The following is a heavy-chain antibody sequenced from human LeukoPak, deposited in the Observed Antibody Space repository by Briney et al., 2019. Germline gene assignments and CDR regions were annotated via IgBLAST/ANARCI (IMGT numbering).Heavy chain of an antibody. J-gene: IGHJ4*02. Sequence: GGSLRLSCAASGFTFSSYNMNWVRQAPGRGLEWVSSISSSGSYIYYADSVKGRFTISRDNAKNSLYLQMNSLRAEDTAVYYCARGTGSLAGYFDYWGQGTLVTVSS. CDR3: ARGTGSLAGYFDY. CDR2: ISSSGSYI. D-gene: IGHD3-10*01. V-gene: IGHV3-21*04. CDR1: GFTFSSYN.